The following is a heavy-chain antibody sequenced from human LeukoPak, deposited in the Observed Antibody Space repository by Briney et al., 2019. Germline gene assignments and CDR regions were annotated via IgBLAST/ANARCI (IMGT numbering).Heavy chain of an antibody. CDR3: ASGSIVVVNCDY. J-gene: IGHJ4*02. D-gene: IGHD3-22*01. V-gene: IGHV1-69*05. CDR1: GGTFSSYA. CDR2: IIPIFGTA. Sequence: SVKVSCKASGGTFSSYAISWVRQAPGQGREWMGRIIPIFGTANYAQKFQGRVTITTDESTSTAYMELSSLRSEDTAVYYCASGSIVVVNCDYWGQGTLVTVSS.